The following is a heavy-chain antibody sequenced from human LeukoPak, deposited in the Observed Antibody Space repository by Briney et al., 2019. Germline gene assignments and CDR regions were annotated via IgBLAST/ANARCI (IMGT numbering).Heavy chain of an antibody. CDR3: ARDLGLYDYGGNIDF. Sequence: GGSLRLSCTASGFIFNTYSMTWVRQAPGKGLEWVSYVSSSSRTIYYADSVKGRFTISRDNAKNSLYLQMNSLRAEDTAVYYCARDLGLYDYGGNIDFWGRGTLVTVSS. D-gene: IGHD4-23*01. J-gene: IGHJ4*02. CDR2: VSSSSRTI. V-gene: IGHV3-48*04. CDR1: GFIFNTYS.